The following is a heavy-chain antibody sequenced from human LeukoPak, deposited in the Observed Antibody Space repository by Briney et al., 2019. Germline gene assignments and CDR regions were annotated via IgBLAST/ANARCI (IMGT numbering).Heavy chain of an antibody. J-gene: IGHJ4*02. V-gene: IGHV3-66*01. D-gene: IGHD6-19*01. CDR2: IYSGGTT. CDR3: ARVGAGSAWGSLDY. Sequence: SGGSLILSCSASGFSVSDKYMSWVRQAPGKGLEWVSIIYSGGTTYYADSVRGRFSISRDNSNNTLYLQMNSLRAEDTAVYFCARVGAGSAWGSLDYWGQGTLVTVSS. CDR1: GFSVSDKY.